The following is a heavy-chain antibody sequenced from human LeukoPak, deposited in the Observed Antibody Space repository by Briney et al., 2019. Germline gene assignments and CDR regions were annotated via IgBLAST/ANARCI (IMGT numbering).Heavy chain of an antibody. CDR3: ARSGVSIAARRADYYYMDV. Sequence: GGSLRLSCAASGFTFSNYSVNWVRQAPGKGLEWVSSISSSSSYIYYADSVKGRFIISRDNAKNSLSLQMNSLRAEDTAVYYCARSGVSIAARRADYYYMDVWGKGTTVTVSS. J-gene: IGHJ6*03. CDR2: ISSSSSYI. CDR1: GFTFSNYS. V-gene: IGHV3-21*01. D-gene: IGHD6-6*01.